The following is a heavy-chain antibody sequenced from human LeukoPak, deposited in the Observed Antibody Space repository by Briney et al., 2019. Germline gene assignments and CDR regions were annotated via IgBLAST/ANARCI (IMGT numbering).Heavy chain of an antibody. CDR3: ARDGSDCSGVDCYRQPYHYYYYGMDV. CDR2: IYYSGST. D-gene: IGHD2-21*02. V-gene: IGHV4-39*07. J-gene: IGHJ6*02. Sequence: PSETLSLTCTVSGGSISSSSYYWGWIRQPPGKGLEWIGSIYYSGSTYYNPSLKSRVTISVDTSKNQFSLKLTSVTAADTAVYFCARDGSDCSGVDCYRQPYHYYYYGMDVWGQGITVTVSS. CDR1: GGSISSSSYY.